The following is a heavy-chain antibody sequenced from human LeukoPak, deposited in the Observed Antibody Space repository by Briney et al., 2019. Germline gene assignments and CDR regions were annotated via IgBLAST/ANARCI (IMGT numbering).Heavy chain of an antibody. Sequence: GRSLRLSCAASGFTFSSYSMFWVRQAPGKGLEWVSSISSSSSYIYYADSVKGRFTISRDNAKNSLYLQMNSLRAEDTAVYCCASNLRAIAAPDTGDYWGQGTLVTVSS. D-gene: IGHD6-13*01. CDR2: ISSSSSYI. CDR3: ASNLRAIAAPDTGDY. CDR1: GFTFSSYS. J-gene: IGHJ4*02. V-gene: IGHV3-21*01.